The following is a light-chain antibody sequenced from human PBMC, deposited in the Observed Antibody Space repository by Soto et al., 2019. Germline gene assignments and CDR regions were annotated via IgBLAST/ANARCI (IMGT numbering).Light chain of an antibody. CDR1: QSVSSSQ. CDR3: QQYGSSPIT. Sequence: EIVLTQSPGTLSLSPGERATLSCRASQSVSSSQLAWYQQKSGQAPRLLIYDASSRDTGIPDRFSGSGSGTGFTLTISGLEPEDFAIYYCQQYGSSPITFGGGTKVEIK. CDR2: DAS. J-gene: IGKJ4*01. V-gene: IGKV3-20*01.